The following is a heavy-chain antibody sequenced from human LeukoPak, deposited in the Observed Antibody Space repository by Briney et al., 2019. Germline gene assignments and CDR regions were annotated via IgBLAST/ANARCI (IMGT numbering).Heavy chain of an antibody. CDR1: GGSISSYY. J-gene: IGHJ4*02. Sequence: SETLSLTCTVSGGSISSYYWSWIRQPPGKGLEWIEYIYYSGSTNYNPSLKSRVTISVDTSKNQFSLKLSSVTAADTAVYYCARSARIAVAGRSDRFFDYWGQGTLVTVSS. CDR2: IYYSGST. V-gene: IGHV4-59*01. CDR3: ARSARIAVAGRSDRFFDY. D-gene: IGHD6-19*01.